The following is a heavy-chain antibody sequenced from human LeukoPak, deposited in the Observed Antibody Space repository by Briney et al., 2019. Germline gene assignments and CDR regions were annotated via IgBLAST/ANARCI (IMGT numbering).Heavy chain of an antibody. V-gene: IGHV4-34*01. CDR2: INHSGST. Sequence: SETLSLTCAVYGGSFSGYYWSWIRQPPGKGLEWIGEINHSGSTNYNPSLKSRVTISVDTPKNQFSLKLSSVTAADTAVYYCARAELGGSGSYGYYYYGMDVWGQGTTVTVSS. D-gene: IGHD3-10*01. J-gene: IGHJ6*02. CDR1: GGSFSGYY. CDR3: ARAELGGSGSYGYYYYGMDV.